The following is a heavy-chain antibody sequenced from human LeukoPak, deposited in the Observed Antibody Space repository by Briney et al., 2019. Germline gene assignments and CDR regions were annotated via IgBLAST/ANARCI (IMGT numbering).Heavy chain of an antibody. CDR1: GGSINNYY. CDR3: ARSDYGDYDLLTWFDP. D-gene: IGHD4-17*01. J-gene: IGHJ5*02. CDR2: IYTSGST. Sequence: TSETLSLTCIVSGGSINNYYWNWIRQPAGQGLEWIGRIYTSGSTNYNPSLKSRVTMSVDTSKNQFSLKLRSVTAADTAVYHCARSDYGDYDLLTWFDPWGQGTLVTVSS. V-gene: IGHV4-4*07.